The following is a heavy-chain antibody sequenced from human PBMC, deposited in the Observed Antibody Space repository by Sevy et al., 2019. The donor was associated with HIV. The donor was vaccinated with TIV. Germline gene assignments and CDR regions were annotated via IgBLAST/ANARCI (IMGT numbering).Heavy chain of an antibody. CDR2: ISGSGGST. Sequence: ASVKVSCKVSGYTLSELSMHWVRQAPGKGLEWVSAISGSGGSTYYADSVKGRFTISRDNSKNTLYLQMNSLRAEDTAVYYCAKVGWQQLGFDYWGQGTLVTVSS. J-gene: IGHJ4*02. CDR3: AKVGWQQLGFDY. CDR1: GYTLSELS. D-gene: IGHD6-13*01. V-gene: IGHV3-23*01.